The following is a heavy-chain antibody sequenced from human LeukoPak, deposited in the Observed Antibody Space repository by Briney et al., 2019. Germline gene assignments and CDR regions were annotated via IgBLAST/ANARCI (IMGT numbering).Heavy chain of an antibody. V-gene: IGHV4-34*01. D-gene: IGHD4-23*01. CDR1: GGSFSGYH. Sequence: PSETLSLTCAVSGGSFSGYHWTWIRQPPGKGLEWIGEIDPNGGTHYKPSLKSRVTMSLDTSKNHFSLKLSAVTATDRAVYYCGRGQQLRWPPPIYWGQGTLVTVSS. J-gene: IGHJ4*02. CDR3: GRGQQLRWPPPIY. CDR2: IDPNGGT.